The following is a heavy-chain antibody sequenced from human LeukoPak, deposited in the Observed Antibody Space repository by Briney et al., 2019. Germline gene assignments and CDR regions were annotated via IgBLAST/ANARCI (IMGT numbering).Heavy chain of an antibody. CDR3: ARDQVVWGVIRNWFDP. CDR2: ISAYNGNT. J-gene: IGHJ5*02. Sequence: ASVTVPFKASGYTFTSYGISWVRQAPGQGLEWMGWISAYNGNTNYAQKLQGRVTMTTDTSTSTAYMELRSLRSDDTAVYYCARDQVVWGVIRNWFDPWGQGTLVTVSS. V-gene: IGHV1-18*01. D-gene: IGHD3-10*01. CDR1: GYTFTSYG.